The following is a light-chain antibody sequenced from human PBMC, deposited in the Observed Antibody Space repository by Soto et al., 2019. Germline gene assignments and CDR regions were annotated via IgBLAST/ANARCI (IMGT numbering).Light chain of an antibody. CDR2: LNSDGSH. CDR1: SGHSSYA. Sequence: QSVLTQSPSASASLGASVKLTCTLSSGHSSYAIAWHQQQPEKGPRYLMKLNSDGSHSKGDGIPDRFSGSSSGAERYLTISRLQSEEEADHSRQTWGTGLGVFGGGTQLTV. V-gene: IGLV4-69*01. CDR3: QTWGTGLGV. J-gene: IGLJ7*01.